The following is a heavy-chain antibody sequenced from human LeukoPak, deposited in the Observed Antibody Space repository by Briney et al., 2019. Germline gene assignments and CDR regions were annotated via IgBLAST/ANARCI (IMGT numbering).Heavy chain of an antibody. D-gene: IGHD5-24*01. CDR3: ARTRRAGYNLDFDY. Sequence: PSETLSLTCTVSGGSISSYYWSWIRQPPGKGLEWIGYIYYSGSTNYNPSLKSRVPISVDTSKNQFSLKLRSVTAADTAVYYCARTRRAGYNLDFDYWGQGTLVTVSS. J-gene: IGHJ4*02. V-gene: IGHV4-59*01. CDR2: IYYSGST. CDR1: GGSISSYY.